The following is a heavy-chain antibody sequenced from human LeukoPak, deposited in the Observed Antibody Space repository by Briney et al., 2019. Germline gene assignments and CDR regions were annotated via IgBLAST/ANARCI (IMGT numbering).Heavy chain of an antibody. V-gene: IGHV3-30*18. CDR2: ISYDGSNK. CDR3: AKDPTAGWGYGGNRHYFDY. CDR1: GFTFSSYG. J-gene: IGHJ4*02. Sequence: GGSLRLSCAASGFTFSSYGMHWVRQAPGKGLEWVAVISYDGSNKYYADSVKGRFTISRDNSKNMLYLQMNSLRAEDTAVYYCAKDPTAGWGYGGNRHYFDYWGQGTLVTVSS. D-gene: IGHD4-23*01.